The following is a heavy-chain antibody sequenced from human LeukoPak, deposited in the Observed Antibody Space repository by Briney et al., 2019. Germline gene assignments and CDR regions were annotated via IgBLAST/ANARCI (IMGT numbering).Heavy chain of an antibody. CDR3: AREGWDLNALDI. J-gene: IGHJ3*02. CDR2: ISSSGSTI. V-gene: IGHV3-11*04. D-gene: IGHD1-26*01. Sequence: GGSLRLSCAASGFTFSDYYMSWIRQAPGKGLEWVSYISSSGSTIYYADSVKGRLTISRDNAKNSLYLQMSSLRAEDTAIYYCAREGWDLNALDIWGQGTMVTVSP. CDR1: GFTFSDYY.